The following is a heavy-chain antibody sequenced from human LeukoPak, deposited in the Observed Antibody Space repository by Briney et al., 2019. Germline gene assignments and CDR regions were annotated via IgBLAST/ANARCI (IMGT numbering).Heavy chain of an antibody. Sequence: GGSLRLSCAASGFTVNRNYVSWVRQTPGKGLEWVAFIRNDGSNHYYADSVKGRFTISRDNSKNNVYLQMHSLRVEDTSIYYCVRDYNWGFDYWGQGTVVTVSS. D-gene: IGHD1-1*01. CDR1: GFTVNRNY. J-gene: IGHJ4*02. CDR3: VRDYNWGFDY. CDR2: IRNDGSNH. V-gene: IGHV3-30*02.